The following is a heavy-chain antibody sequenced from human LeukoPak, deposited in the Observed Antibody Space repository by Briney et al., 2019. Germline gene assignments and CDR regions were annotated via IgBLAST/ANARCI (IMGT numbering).Heavy chain of an antibody. CDR1: GFTFSDYQ. CDR2: ISSSGSSI. CDR3: ASVRGVIKNFDY. D-gene: IGHD3-10*02. J-gene: IGHJ4*02. V-gene: IGHV3-11*01. Sequence: GGSLRLSCAASGFTFSDYQMSWIRQAPGKGLEWVSDISSSGSSIYYAASVKGRFTISRDNAKKSLYLQMNSLRAEDTAVYYCASVRGVIKNFDYWGQGTLVTVSS.